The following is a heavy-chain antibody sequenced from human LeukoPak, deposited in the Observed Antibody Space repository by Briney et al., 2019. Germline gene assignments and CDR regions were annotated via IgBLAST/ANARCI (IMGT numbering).Heavy chain of an antibody. V-gene: IGHV4-59*02. CDR3: ARARYANAWYAFDI. Sequence: PSETLSLTCTVSGASVSSYYWSWIRQPPGRGLEWIGYQSHSGSSDSNPSLKSRVTILVDTSKNQFSLKLTSVTAADTAVYYCARARYANAWYAFDIWGQGTMVTVSS. CDR1: GASVSSYY. J-gene: IGHJ3*02. CDR2: QSHSGSS. D-gene: IGHD2-2*01.